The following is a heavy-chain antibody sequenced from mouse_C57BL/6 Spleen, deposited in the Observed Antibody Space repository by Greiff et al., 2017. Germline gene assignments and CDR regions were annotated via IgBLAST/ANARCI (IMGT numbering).Heavy chain of an antibody. D-gene: IGHD2-2*01. V-gene: IGHV1-50*01. CDR2: IDPSDSYT. CDR1: GYTFTSYW. Sequence: QVQLQQPGAELVKPGASVKLSCKASGYTFTSYWMQWVKQRPGQGIEWIGEIDPSDSYTNYNQKFKGKATLTVDTSSSTAYMQLSSLTSEDSAVYYCARRTMVTYYFDYWGQGTTLTVSS. CDR3: ARRTMVTYYFDY. J-gene: IGHJ2*01.